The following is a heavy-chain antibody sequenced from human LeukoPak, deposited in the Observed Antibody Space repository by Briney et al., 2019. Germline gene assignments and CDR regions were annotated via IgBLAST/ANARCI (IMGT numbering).Heavy chain of an antibody. Sequence: ASVKVSCKASGYTFTGYYMHWVRQAPGQGLEWMGWINPNSGGTNYAQKFQGRVTMTTDASISTAYMELSRLRSDDTAVYYCARGEIVVVPAAHTGDYWGQGTLVTVSS. D-gene: IGHD2-2*01. CDR1: GYTFTGYY. V-gene: IGHV1-2*02. J-gene: IGHJ4*02. CDR2: INPNSGGT. CDR3: ARGEIVVVPAAHTGDY.